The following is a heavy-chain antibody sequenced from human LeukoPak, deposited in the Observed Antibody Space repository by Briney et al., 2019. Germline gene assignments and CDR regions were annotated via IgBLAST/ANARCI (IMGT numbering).Heavy chain of an antibody. CDR2: ISWNSGSI. CDR1: GLTFDDYA. V-gene: IGHV3-9*01. J-gene: IGHJ4*02. Sequence: PGGSLRLSCAASGLTFDDYAMRWVRQAPGKGLEWVSGISWNSGSIGYADSVKGRFTISRDNAKNSLYLQMNSLRAEDTALYYCAKAYDSSGYYSLVDFWGQGTLVTVSS. CDR3: AKAYDSSGYYSLVDF. D-gene: IGHD3-22*01.